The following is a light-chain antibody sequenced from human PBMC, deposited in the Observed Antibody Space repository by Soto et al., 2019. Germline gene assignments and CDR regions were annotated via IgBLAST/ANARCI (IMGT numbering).Light chain of an antibody. Sequence: YELTQPPSVSVAPGQTASIACGGDSIGSKSVNWYQQRPGQAPVVVVYDDTDRPTGIPERFSGSNSGNTATLTITRVEAGDEADYYCQVWDGRSFQGVFGPGTKVAVL. CDR3: QVWDGRSFQGV. CDR2: DDT. CDR1: SIGSKS. J-gene: IGLJ1*01. V-gene: IGLV3-21*02.